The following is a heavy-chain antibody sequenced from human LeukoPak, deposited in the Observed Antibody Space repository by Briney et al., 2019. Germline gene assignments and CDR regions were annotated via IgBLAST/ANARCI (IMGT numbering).Heavy chain of an antibody. CDR2: IYYTGST. J-gene: IGHJ4*02. V-gene: IGHV4-39*07. Sequence: SETLSLTCAVSGGSISSSSYYWGWIRQPPGKGLEWIGHIYYTGSTYYNPSLKSRVTTSVDTSKNQFSLKVTSVTAADTAVYYCARVTGGPRHFDYWGQGTLVTVSS. D-gene: IGHD3-9*01. CDR1: GGSISSSSYY. CDR3: ARVTGGPRHFDY.